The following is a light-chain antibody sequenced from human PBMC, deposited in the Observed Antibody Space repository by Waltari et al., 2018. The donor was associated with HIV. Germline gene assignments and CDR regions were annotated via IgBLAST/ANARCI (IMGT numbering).Light chain of an antibody. CDR1: SSDVGGYNY. V-gene: IGLV2-14*03. CDR2: DVS. CDR3: SSYTSSSSWV. Sequence: QSALTQPASVSGSPGQSITIPCPATSSDVGGYNYVSWYQQHPGKAPKLMIYDVSNRPSGVSNRFSGSKSGNTASLTISGLQAEDEADYYCSSYTSSSSWVFGGGTKLTVL. J-gene: IGLJ3*02.